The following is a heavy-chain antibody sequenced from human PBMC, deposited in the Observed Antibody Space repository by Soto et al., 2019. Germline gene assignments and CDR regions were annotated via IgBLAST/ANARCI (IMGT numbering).Heavy chain of an antibody. CDR2: INHSGST. D-gene: IGHD6-19*01. CDR3: ARAGYSGGWYRDINWFDP. CDR1: GGSFSGYY. J-gene: IGHJ5*02. V-gene: IGHV4-34*01. Sequence: QVQLQQWGAGLLMPSETLSLTCAVYGGSFSGYYWSWIRQPPGKGLEWIGEINHSGSTNYNPSLKRGVTISVDTSKNQFSSKLSSVPAADTAVYYCARAGYSGGWYRDINWFDPWGQGTLVTVSS.